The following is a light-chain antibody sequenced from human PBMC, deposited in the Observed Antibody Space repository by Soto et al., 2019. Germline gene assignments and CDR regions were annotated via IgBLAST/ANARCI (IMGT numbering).Light chain of an antibody. J-gene: IGKJ1*01. CDR2: KAS. V-gene: IGKV1-5*03. Sequence: DIQMTQSPSTLSGSVGDRVTITCRASQTISSWLAWYQQKPGKAPKLLIYKASTLKSGVPSRFSGSGSGTEFTLTISSLQPDDIAPYYCQHYNSYSEAFGQGNKVELK. CDR1: QTISSW. CDR3: QHYNSYSEA.